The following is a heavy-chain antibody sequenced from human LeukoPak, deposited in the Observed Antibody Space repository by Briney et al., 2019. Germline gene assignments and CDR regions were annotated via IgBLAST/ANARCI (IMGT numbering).Heavy chain of an antibody. J-gene: IGHJ3*02. V-gene: IGHV3-9*03. Sequence: GGSLRLSCAASGFTFDDYAMHWVRQAPGKGLEWVSGISWNSGSIGYADSVKGRFTISRDNAKNSLYLQMNSLRAEDMALYYCARSTFGELLFDAFDIWGQGTIVTVSS. D-gene: IGHD3-10*02. CDR1: GFTFDDYA. CDR2: ISWNSGSI. CDR3: ARSTFGELLFDAFDI.